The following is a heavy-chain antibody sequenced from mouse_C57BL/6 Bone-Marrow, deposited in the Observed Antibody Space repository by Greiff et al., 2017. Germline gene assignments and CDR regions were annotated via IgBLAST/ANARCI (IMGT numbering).Heavy chain of an antibody. Sequence: QVQLQQPGAELVRPGSSVKLSCKASGYTFTSYWMHWVKQRPGQGLEWIGNIYPSDSETHYNQKFKDKATLTVDKSSSTAYMQLSSLTSEDSAVYYCARDYYGSSWFAYRGQGALGTVSA. J-gene: IGHJ3*01. CDR1: GYTFTSYW. CDR2: IYPSDSET. V-gene: IGHV1-61*01. CDR3: ARDYYGSSWFAY. D-gene: IGHD1-1*01.